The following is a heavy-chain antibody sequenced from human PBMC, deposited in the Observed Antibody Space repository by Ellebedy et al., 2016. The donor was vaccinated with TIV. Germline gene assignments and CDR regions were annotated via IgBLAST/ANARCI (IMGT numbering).Heavy chain of an antibody. D-gene: IGHD6-13*01. Sequence: AASVKVSCKASGGTFSSYAISWVRQAPGQGLEWMGGIIPIFGTANYAQKFQGRVTITADESTSTAYMELSSLRSEDTAVYYCARDAYEQQLVPLARYYYYGMDVWGQGTTVTVSS. CDR3: ARDAYEQQLVPLARYYYYGMDV. CDR1: GGTFSSYA. J-gene: IGHJ6*02. CDR2: IIPIFGTA. V-gene: IGHV1-69*13.